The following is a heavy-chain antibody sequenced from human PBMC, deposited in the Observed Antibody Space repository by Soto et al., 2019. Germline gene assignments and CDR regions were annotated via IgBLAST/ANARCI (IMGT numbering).Heavy chain of an antibody. CDR3: ARGEEGYCTNGVCPPSDFFYYYGMDV. J-gene: IGHJ6*02. D-gene: IGHD2-8*01. CDR2: IIPIFGTA. CDR1: GGTFSSYA. Sequence: SVKVSCKASGGTFSSYAISWVRQAPGQGLEWMGGIIPIFGTANYAQKFQGRVTITADESTSTAYMELSSLRSEDTAVYYCARGEEGYCTNGVCPPSDFFYYYGMDVWGQGTTVTVSS. V-gene: IGHV1-69*13.